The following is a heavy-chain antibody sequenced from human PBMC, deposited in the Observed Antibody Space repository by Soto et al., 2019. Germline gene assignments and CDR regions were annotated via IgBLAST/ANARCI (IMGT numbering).Heavy chain of an antibody. CDR3: GRERGSCIGTSCSGGFDP. J-gene: IGHJ5*02. D-gene: IGHD2-2*01. V-gene: IGHV3-53*01. Sequence: EVQLVESGGGLIQPGGSLRLSCAASGFTVSSNYMSWVRQAPGKGLEWVSVIYSGGSTYYADSVKGRFTISRDNSKNTLYLQMNSLRAEDTAVYYCGRERGSCIGTSCSGGFDPWGQGTLVTVSS. CDR2: IYSGGST. CDR1: GFTVSSNY.